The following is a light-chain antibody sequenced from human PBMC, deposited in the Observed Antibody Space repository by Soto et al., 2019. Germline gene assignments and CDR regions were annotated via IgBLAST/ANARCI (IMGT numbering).Light chain of an antibody. J-gene: IGKJ4*01. CDR2: GAS. Sequence: IGLSQSPGTVSLSQEERATLSCRASQSVSSSYLAWYQQKPGQAPRLLIYGASSRATGIPDRFSGSGSGTDFTLTISRLEPEDFAVYYCQQYGISPLTFAGGTKVDIK. CDR1: QSVSSSY. V-gene: IGKV3-20*01. CDR3: QQYGISPLT.